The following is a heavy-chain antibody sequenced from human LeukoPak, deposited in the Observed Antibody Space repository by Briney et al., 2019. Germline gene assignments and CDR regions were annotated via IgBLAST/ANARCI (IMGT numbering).Heavy chain of an antibody. CDR2: TYYSGST. Sequence: PSETLSLTCTVFGGSISSSTYYWGWIRQPPGKGLEWIGSTYYSGSTYNNPSLKSRVTISVDTSKNQFSLKLSSVTAADTAVYYCARHLHYGSGSSDYWGQGTLVTVSS. V-gene: IGHV4-39*01. CDR3: ARHLHYGSGSSDY. CDR1: GGSISSSTYY. D-gene: IGHD3-10*01. J-gene: IGHJ4*02.